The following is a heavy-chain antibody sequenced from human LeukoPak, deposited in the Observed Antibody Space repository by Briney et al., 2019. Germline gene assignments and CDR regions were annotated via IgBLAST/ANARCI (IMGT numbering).Heavy chain of an antibody. CDR3: ARALGRIATRRDAFDI. D-gene: IGHD6-6*01. CDR2: IYYSGST. V-gene: IGHV4-59*01. J-gene: IGHJ3*02. CDR1: GGSISTYY. Sequence: PSETLSLTCTVSGGSISTYYWTWIRQPPGKGLEWIGYIYYSGSTNYNPSLKSRVTISVDTSKNQFSLKLNSVTAADTAVYCCARALGRIATRRDAFDIWGQGTMVTVSS.